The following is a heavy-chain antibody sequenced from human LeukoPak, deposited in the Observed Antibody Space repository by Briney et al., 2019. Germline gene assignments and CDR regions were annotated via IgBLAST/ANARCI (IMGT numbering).Heavy chain of an antibody. Sequence: ASVKVSCKASGYTFTSHDINWVRQATGQGLEWMGWISAYNGNPNYAQKLQGRVTMTTDTSTSTAYMELKSLRSDDTAVYYCARVDAQVATYDAFDIWGQGTMVTVSS. CDR2: ISAYNGNP. D-gene: IGHD5-12*01. CDR3: ARVDAQVATYDAFDI. V-gene: IGHV1-18*01. CDR1: GYTFTSHD. J-gene: IGHJ3*02.